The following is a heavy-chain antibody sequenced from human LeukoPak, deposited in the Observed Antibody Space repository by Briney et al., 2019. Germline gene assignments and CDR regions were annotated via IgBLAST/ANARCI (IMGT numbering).Heavy chain of an antibody. D-gene: IGHD6-13*01. J-gene: IGHJ4*02. CDR1: GFIFSNYG. Sequence: GGSLRLSCAASGFIFSNYGMHWVRQAPGKGLEWVAVIRHDGSNKYYVDSVKDRFTISRDNFKNMLYLQMNSLRAEDTALYYCARDLTGYSSNWYSDWGQGTLVTVSS. CDR2: IRHDGSNK. CDR3: ARDLTGYSSNWYSD. V-gene: IGHV3-33*01.